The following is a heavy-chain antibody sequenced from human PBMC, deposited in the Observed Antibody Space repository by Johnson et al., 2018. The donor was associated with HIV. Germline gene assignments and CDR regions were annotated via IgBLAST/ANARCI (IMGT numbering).Heavy chain of an antibody. CDR1: EFTLRNSG. CDR2: ISGSGGST. Sequence: VQLVESGGGVVQPGTSLRLSCDTPEFTLRNSGLYWVRQAPGKGLEWVSAISGSGGSTYYADSVKGRFTISRDNSKNTLYLQMNSLRAEDTAVYYCAKVRGVGATAAFDIWGQGTMVTVSS. CDR3: AKVRGVGATAAFDI. J-gene: IGHJ3*02. D-gene: IGHD1-26*01. V-gene: IGHV3-23*04.